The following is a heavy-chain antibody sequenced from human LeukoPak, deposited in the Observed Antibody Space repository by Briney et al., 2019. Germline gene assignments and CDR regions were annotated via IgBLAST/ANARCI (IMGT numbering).Heavy chain of an antibody. Sequence: PGGSLRLSCAASGFTLSSYEMKWVRQAPGKGLEWVAFVSHEGSSKFYAESVKGRFGISRDNSKSTTYLQMNGLRADDTAVYYCAKTTGGWPRFFDHWGQGTLVAVSS. CDR2: VSHEGSSK. V-gene: IGHV3-30*18. CDR3: AKTTGGWPRFFDH. CDR1: GFTLSSYE. J-gene: IGHJ4*02. D-gene: IGHD6-19*01.